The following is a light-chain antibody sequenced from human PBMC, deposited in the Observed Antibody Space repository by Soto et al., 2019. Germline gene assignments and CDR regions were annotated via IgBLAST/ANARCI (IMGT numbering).Light chain of an antibody. CDR3: EPYGTSGR. J-gene: IGKJ1*01. V-gene: IGKV3-20*01. Sequence: EVGRTRYPATLYLSKGERATLSCRASQSVSNNYLAWYQQKPGQAPRLLIYGASNRATGIPDRFSGSGSGTDFSLTISRLEPEDLAVYSCEPYGTSGRFGQRTMVDI. CDR2: GAS. CDR1: QSVSNNY.